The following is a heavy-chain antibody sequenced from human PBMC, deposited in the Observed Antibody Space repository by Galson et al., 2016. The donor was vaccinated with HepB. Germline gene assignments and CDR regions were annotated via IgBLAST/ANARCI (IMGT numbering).Heavy chain of an antibody. J-gene: IGHJ5*02. D-gene: IGHD3-10*01. CDR3: AIRPRRSPMVRGVFSSWFDP. Sequence: SETLSLTCAVYGGSFSDCYWSWIRQPPGKGLEWIGEINHSGSTYYNPSLKSRVTMSVDTSKNQFSLRLASLTAADTAMYYCAIRPRRSPMVRGVFSSWFDPWGQGTLVTVSS. CDR2: INHSGST. V-gene: IGHV4-34*01. CDR1: GGSFSDCY.